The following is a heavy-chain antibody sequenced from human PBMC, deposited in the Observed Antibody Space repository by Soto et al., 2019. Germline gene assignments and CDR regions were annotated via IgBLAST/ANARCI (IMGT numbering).Heavy chain of an antibody. CDR2: MNPNSGDT. Sequence: QVHVVQSGAEVKKPGASVKVSCKSSGYTFTSYHIHWVRQATGQGLEWVGWMNPNSGDTGYAQKFQDRVTMTRNTAISTAYMELSSLRSDYTAVYYCARICPNGVCFDYWGQGTLVTVSS. V-gene: IGHV1-8*01. CDR3: ARICPNGVCFDY. D-gene: IGHD2-8*01. CDR1: GYTFTSYH. J-gene: IGHJ4*02.